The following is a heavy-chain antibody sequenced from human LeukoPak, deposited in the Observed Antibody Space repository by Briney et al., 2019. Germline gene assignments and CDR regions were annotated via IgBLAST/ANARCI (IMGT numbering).Heavy chain of an antibody. Sequence: PGGSLRLSCAASGFTFSSYAMHWVRQAPGKGLEWVAVISYDGSNKYYADSVKGRFTISRDNSKNTLYLQMNSLRAEDTAVYYCADLGYCRRASCYYFDYWGQGTLVTVSS. CDR2: ISYDGSNK. D-gene: IGHD2-2*03. J-gene: IGHJ4*02. CDR3: ADLGYCRRASCYYFDY. V-gene: IGHV3-30-3*01. CDR1: GFTFSSYA.